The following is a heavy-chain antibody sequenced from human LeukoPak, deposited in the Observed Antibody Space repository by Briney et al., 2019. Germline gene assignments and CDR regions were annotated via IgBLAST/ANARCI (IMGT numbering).Heavy chain of an antibody. CDR2: IYYSGST. CDR3: ARRGGSSSYYFDY. J-gene: IGHJ4*02. CDR1: GGSISSYY. V-gene: IGHV4-59*08. Sequence: SETLSLTCTVSGGSISSYYWSWIRQPPGKGLEWIGYIYYSGSTNYNPSLKSRVTISVDTSKNQFSLKLSSVTAADTAVYYCARRGGSSSYYFDYWGQGTLVTVSS. D-gene: IGHD6-13*01.